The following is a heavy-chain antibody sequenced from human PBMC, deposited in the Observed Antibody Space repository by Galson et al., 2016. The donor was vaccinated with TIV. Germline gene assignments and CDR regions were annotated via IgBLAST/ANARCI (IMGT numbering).Heavy chain of an antibody. J-gene: IGHJ4*02. V-gene: IGHV3-7*01. CDR3: VRKDQVADFCSTTSCSHDY. CDR1: GFTFSTYW. CDR2: IKQDGGES. D-gene: IGHD2-2*01. Sequence: SLRLSCAASGFTFSTYWMSWARQAPGKGLEWVGNIKQDGGESYYVDSVRGRFTISRDNAKNSVYLQMNSLRAEDTAVYYCVRKDQVADFCSTTSCSHDYWGQGTLVTVSS.